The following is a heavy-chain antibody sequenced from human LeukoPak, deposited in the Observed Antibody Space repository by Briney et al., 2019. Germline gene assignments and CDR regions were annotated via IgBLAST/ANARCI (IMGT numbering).Heavy chain of an antibody. Sequence: GGSLRLSCAASGVTFSYYWMHWVRQAPGKGLVWVSRIDSDGSSTSYAGSVKGRFTISRDNAKNTLYLQMNSLRAEHTAVYYCVREGGYDPFENWGQGTLVTVSS. CDR1: GVTFSYYW. V-gene: IGHV3-74*01. J-gene: IGHJ4*02. CDR3: VREGGYDPFEN. CDR2: IDSDGSST. D-gene: IGHD5-12*01.